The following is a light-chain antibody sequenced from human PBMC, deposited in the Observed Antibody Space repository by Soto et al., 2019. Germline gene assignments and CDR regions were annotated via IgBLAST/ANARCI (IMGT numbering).Light chain of an antibody. J-gene: IGLJ1*01. Sequence: QSVLTQPASVSGSPGQSITISCTGTSSDVGGYNYVSWYQHHPGKAPKLMIYDVSNRPSGVSNRFSGSKSGNTASLTISGLQPDDEADYYCSSYTTSNTRQIVFGTGTKVTGL. CDR1: SSDVGGYNY. CDR3: SSYTTSNTRQIV. CDR2: DVS. V-gene: IGLV2-14*03.